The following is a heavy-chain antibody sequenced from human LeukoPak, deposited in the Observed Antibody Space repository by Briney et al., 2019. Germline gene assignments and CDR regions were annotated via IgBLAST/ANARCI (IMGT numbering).Heavy chain of an antibody. J-gene: IGHJ4*02. CDR3: ARGYDSSGYYYYFDY. CDR1: GGSISSGGYS. Sequence: PSQTLSLTCAVSGGSISSGGYSWSWIRQPPGKGLEWIGYIYHSGSTYYNPSLKSRVTIPVDRSKNQFSLKLSSVTAADTAVYYCARGYDSSGYYYYFDYWGQGTLVTVSS. CDR2: IYHSGST. D-gene: IGHD3-22*01. V-gene: IGHV4-30-2*01.